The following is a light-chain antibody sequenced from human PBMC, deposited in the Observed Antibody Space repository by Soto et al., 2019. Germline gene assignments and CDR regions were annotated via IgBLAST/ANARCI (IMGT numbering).Light chain of an antibody. Sequence: QSVLTQPPSASGSPGQSVTISCTGTSSDVGGYNYVSWYQQHPGKVPKLMVYEVNKRPSGVPDRFSGSKSGNMASLTVSGLQAEDEADYYCTSYAGGNNVFGTGTKLTAL. V-gene: IGLV2-8*01. CDR2: EVN. CDR1: SSDVGGYNY. CDR3: TSYAGGNNV. J-gene: IGLJ1*01.